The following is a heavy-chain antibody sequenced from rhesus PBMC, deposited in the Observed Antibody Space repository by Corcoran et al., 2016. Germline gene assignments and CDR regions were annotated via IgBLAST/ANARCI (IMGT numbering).Heavy chain of an antibody. V-gene: IGHV4-65*01. D-gene: IGHD2-15*01. J-gene: IGHJ4*01. CDR1: GGSISRRNW. Sequence: QVQLQESGPGLVKPSETLSLTCAVSGGSISRRNWWGWRRPPPGEGREWVGYISGSIGTTYYNPSLKSRVTISPDTSNNQFSLKLSSVTAADTAVYYGARGRYCSSTYCSSPFDYWGQGVLVTVSS. CDR2: ISGSIGTT. CDR3: ARGRYCSSTYCSSPFDY.